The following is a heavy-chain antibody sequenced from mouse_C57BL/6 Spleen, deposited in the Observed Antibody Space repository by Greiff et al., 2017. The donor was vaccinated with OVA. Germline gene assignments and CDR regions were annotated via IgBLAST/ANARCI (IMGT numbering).Heavy chain of an antibody. Sequence: QVQLQQPGAELVKPGASVKLSCKASGYTFTSYWMHWVKQRPGQGLEWIGMIHPNSGSTNYNEKFKSKATLTVDKSSSTAYMQLSSLTSEDSAVYYCATNWYDYAMDYWGQGTSVTVSS. J-gene: IGHJ4*01. CDR3: ATNWYDYAMDY. D-gene: IGHD1-3*01. CDR2: IHPNSGST. V-gene: IGHV1-64*01. CDR1: GYTFTSYW.